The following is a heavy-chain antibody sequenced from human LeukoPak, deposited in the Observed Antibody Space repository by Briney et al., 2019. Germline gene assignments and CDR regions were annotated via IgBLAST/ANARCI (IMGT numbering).Heavy chain of an antibody. CDR1: GFTFSSYG. CDR3: AKEGEETGIWPYYYDSSGIT. Sequence: GGSLRLSCAASGFTFSSYGMHWVRQAPGKGLEWVAVISYDGSNKYYADSVKGRFTISRDNSKNTLYLQMNSLRAEDTAVYYCAKEGEETGIWPYYYDSSGITWGQGTLVTVSS. J-gene: IGHJ5*02. D-gene: IGHD3-22*01. V-gene: IGHV3-30*18. CDR2: ISYDGSNK.